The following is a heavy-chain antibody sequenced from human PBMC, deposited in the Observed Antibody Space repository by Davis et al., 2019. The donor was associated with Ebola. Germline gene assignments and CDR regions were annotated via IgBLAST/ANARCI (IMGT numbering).Heavy chain of an antibody. CDR2: ISYDGSNK. V-gene: IGHV3-30*18. Sequence: GESLKISCAASGFTFNIYAMNWVRQAPGKGLEWVAVISYDGSNKYYADSVKGRFTISRDNSKNTLYLQMNSLRAEDTAVYYCAKDYYVSGSHDLYYYYYGMDVWGQGTTVTVSS. D-gene: IGHD3-10*01. J-gene: IGHJ6*02. CDR1: GFTFNIYA. CDR3: AKDYYVSGSHDLYYYYYGMDV.